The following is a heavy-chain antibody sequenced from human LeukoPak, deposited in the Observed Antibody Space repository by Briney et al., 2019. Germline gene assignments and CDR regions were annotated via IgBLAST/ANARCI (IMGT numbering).Heavy chain of an antibody. D-gene: IGHD5-18*01. V-gene: IGHV3-7*01. J-gene: IGHJ5*02. CDR3: VVGGYTYGT. CDR2: LKQDGSEK. Sequence: GGSLRLSCAASGFTFNNYWMSWVRQAPGKGLEWVASLKQDGSEKYYVDSVKGRFSISRDNANNSLCLQMNGLRAEDTAVYFCVVGGYTYGTWGQGTLVTVSS. CDR1: GFTFNNYW.